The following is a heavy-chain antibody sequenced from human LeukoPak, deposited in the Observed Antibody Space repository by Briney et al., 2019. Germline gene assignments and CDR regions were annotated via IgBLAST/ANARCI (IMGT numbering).Heavy chain of an antibody. V-gene: IGHV3-48*01. CDR1: GFTFSSHS. CDR3: ARDQTPYCSGDCYCAIDL. J-gene: IGHJ3*01. Sequence: PGGSLRLSCEASGFTFSSHSMTWVRQAPGKTLEWISYIGHAGSPAHYADSVRGRFTISRDNARNSLYLQMNSLTVEDTAVYYCARDQTPYCSGDCYCAIDLWGRVALVTVSS. D-gene: IGHD2-21*01. CDR2: IGHAGSPA.